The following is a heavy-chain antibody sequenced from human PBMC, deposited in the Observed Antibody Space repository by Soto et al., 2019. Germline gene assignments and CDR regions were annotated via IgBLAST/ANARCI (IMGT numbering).Heavy chain of an antibody. CDR2: ISSSSSYI. J-gene: IGHJ4*02. CDR1: GFTFSSYT. D-gene: IGHD3-9*01. Sequence: GASLRLSCAASGFTFSSYTMNWVRQAPGKGLEWVSSISSSSSYIYYADSVKGRFTISRDNAKNSLYLQMNSLRAEDTAVYYCARDPTYYDILTGYYDLVFFDYWGQGTLVTVSS. CDR3: ARDPTYYDILTGYYDLVFFDY. V-gene: IGHV3-21*01.